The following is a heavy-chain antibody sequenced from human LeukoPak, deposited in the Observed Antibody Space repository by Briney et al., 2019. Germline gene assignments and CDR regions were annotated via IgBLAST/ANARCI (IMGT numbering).Heavy chain of an antibody. CDR3: ARVKGTGYSYGYSFDY. CDR1: GFTFSSYA. D-gene: IGHD5-18*01. J-gene: IGHJ4*02. V-gene: IGHV3-30*04. CDR2: ISYDGSNK. Sequence: PGGSLRLSCAASGFTFSSYAMHWVRQAPGKGLEWVAVISYDGSNKYYADSVKGRFTISRDNSKNTLYLQMNSLRAEDTAVYYCARVKGTGYSYGYSFDYWGQGTLVTVSS.